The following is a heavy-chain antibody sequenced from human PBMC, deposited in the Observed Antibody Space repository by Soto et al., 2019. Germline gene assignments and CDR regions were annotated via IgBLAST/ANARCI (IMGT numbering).Heavy chain of an antibody. J-gene: IGHJ5*02. V-gene: IGHV1-69*12. CDR1: GGTFSSYA. CDR3: ARDRTGTGWFDH. CDR2: IIPIFGTA. Sequence: QVQLVQSGAEVKKPGSSVKVSCKASGGTFSSYAISWVRQAPGQGLEWMGGIIPIFGTANYAQKFQGRVTITADESTSTADMELSSLRSEDTAVDYGARDRTGTGWFDHWGRGTLVTVSS. D-gene: IGHD1-1*01.